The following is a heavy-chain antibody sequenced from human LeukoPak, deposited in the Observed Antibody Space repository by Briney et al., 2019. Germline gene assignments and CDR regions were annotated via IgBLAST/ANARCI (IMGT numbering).Heavy chain of an antibody. V-gene: IGHV3-30-3*01. J-gene: IGHJ4*02. CDR3: AKSSQYYDVLTGYRGVFKETFDY. D-gene: IGHD3-9*01. CDR1: GFSFSSYS. CDR2: ISYDGSNK. Sequence: GGSLRLSCAASGFSFSSYSMHWVRQAPGKGLEWVAIISYDGSNKYYADSVKGRFTISRDNSKNTLYLQMNSLRVEDTAVYYCAKSSQYYDVLTGYRGVFKETFDYWGQGTLVTVSS.